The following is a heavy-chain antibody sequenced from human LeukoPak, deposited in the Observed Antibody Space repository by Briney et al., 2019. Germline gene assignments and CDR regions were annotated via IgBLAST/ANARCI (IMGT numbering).Heavy chain of an antibody. Sequence: GGSLRLSCTASGFNFSTSWMSWVRQAPGKGLEWLANLKEDGGEKYYVDSVKGRFTISRDNARNSLYLQMNSLRAEDTAVYYCAREVHPEGYNYDLVLDYWGQGTLVAVSS. D-gene: IGHD3-16*01. V-gene: IGHV3-7*01. CDR1: GFNFSTSW. CDR3: AREVHPEGYNYDLVLDY. CDR2: LKEDGGEK. J-gene: IGHJ4*02.